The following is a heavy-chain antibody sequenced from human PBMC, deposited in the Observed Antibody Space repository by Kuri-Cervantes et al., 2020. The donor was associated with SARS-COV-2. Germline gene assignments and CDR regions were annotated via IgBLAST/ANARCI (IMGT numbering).Heavy chain of an antibody. V-gene: IGHV3-21*04. J-gene: IGHJ4*02. CDR2: ISSSSSYI. CDR1: GFTFSSYS. CDR3: ASGYDSSGYYYPYYFDY. Sequence: GGSLRLSCAASGFTFSSYSMNWVRQAPGKGLELVSSISSSSSYIYNADSVKGRFTISRDNSKNTLYLQMNSLRAEDTAVYYCASGYDSSGYYYPYYFDYWGQGTLVTVSS. D-gene: IGHD3-22*01.